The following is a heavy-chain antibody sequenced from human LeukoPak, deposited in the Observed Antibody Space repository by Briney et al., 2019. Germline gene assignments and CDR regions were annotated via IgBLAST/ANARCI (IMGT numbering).Heavy chain of an antibody. Sequence: GGSLRLSCAASGFTFSSYSMNWVRQAPGKGLEWVSSISSSSSYIYYADSVKDRFTISRDNAKNSLYLQMNSLRAEDTAVYYCAKEQLGMAGTNSYYYYMDVWGKGTTVTVSS. CDR2: ISSSSSYI. CDR3: AKEQLGMAGTNSYYYYMDV. CDR1: GFTFSSYS. D-gene: IGHD6-19*01. V-gene: IGHV3-21*01. J-gene: IGHJ6*03.